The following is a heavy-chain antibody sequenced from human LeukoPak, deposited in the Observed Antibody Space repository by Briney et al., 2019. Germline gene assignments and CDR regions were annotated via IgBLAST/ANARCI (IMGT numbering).Heavy chain of an antibody. V-gene: IGHV3-48*01. D-gene: IGHD3-10*01. Sequence: GGSLRLSCAASGFTFSSHSMNWVRQAPGKGLEWVSYISSSSSTIYYADSVKGRFTISRDNAKNSLYLQMNSLRAEDTAVYYCARDRGGLANHWYFDLWGRGTLVTVPS. CDR2: ISSSSSTI. CDR1: GFTFSSHS. CDR3: ARDRGGLANHWYFDL. J-gene: IGHJ2*01.